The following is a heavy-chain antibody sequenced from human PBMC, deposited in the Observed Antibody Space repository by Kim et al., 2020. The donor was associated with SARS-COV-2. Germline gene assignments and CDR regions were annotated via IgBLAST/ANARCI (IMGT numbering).Heavy chain of an antibody. CDR2: FSGSGGGT. CDR1: GFTFSSYA. V-gene: IGHV3-23*01. D-gene: IGHD5-12*01. Sequence: GGSLRLSCAASGFTFSSYAMNWVRQAPGKGLEWVSGFSGSGGGTYYADSVNGRFTISRDNSKNTLYLQMNGLRAEDTAVYYCAKGGLYSDHRMDSWGQGTLVTVSS. J-gene: IGHJ4*02. CDR3: AKGGLYSDHRMDS.